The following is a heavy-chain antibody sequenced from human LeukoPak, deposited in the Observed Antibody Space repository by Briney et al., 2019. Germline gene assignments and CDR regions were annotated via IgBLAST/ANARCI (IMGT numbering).Heavy chain of an antibody. CDR2: MNPNSGNT. CDR3: ARDGFGGSSWRFYHYGMDV. V-gene: IGHV1-8*01. D-gene: IGHD6-13*01. J-gene: IGHJ6*02. Sequence: ASVKVSCKASGYTFTSYDINWVRQATGQGLEWMGWMNPNSGNTGYAQKFQGRVTMTGNTSISTAYMELSRLRSDDTAVYYCARDGFGGSSWRFYHYGMDVWGQGTTVTVSS. CDR1: GYTFTSYD.